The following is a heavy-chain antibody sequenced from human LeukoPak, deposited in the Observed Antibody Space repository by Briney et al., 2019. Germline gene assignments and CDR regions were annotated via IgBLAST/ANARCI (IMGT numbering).Heavy chain of an antibody. V-gene: IGHV3-23*01. CDR3: ARPYYYDSSGYPY. J-gene: IGHJ4*02. CDR1: GFSFSSYA. D-gene: IGHD3-22*01. Sequence: GGSLRLSCATSGFSFSSYAMSWVRQAPGKGLEWVSAMSSSDDGRYYAASVRGRFTISRDNAKNSLYPQMNSLRAEDTAVYYCARPYYYDSSGYPYWGQGTLVTVSS. CDR2: MSSSDDGR.